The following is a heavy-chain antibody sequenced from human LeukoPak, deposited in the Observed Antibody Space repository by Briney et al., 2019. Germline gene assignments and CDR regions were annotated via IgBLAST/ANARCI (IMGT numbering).Heavy chain of an antibody. Sequence: DSVKVSCKASVYTFTNYAMHWLRQAPGHRYEWVGWINAANGNTKYSEKFQGRVTITRDTSASTAYMELSSLRSEDTAVYYCARDLGYCSGGSCTEFIYWGQGTLVTVSS. CDR1: VYTFTNYA. J-gene: IGHJ4*02. V-gene: IGHV1-3*01. CDR2: INAANGNT. CDR3: ARDLGYCSGGSCTEFIY. D-gene: IGHD2-15*01.